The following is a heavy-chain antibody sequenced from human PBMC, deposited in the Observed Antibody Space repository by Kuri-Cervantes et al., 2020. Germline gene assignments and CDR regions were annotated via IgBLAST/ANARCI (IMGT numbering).Heavy chain of an antibody. J-gene: IGHJ6*02. D-gene: IGHD6-19*01. CDR1: GFTFSFYP. Sequence: GESLKISCVASGFTFSFYPIHWVRQAPGKGLEWVALISSDGSHKIYADSVKGRFTISRDNSKNTLYLEMNSLRAEDTAMYYCARVVGSSGWYFGELELNFISALYYYYGMDVWGQGATVTVSS. CDR3: ARVVGSSGWYFGELELNFISALYYYYGMDV. CDR2: ISSDGSHK. V-gene: IGHV3-30*01.